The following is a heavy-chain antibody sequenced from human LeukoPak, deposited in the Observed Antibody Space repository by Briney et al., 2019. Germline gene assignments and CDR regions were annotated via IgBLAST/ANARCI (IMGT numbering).Heavy chain of an antibody. CDR3: ARDGNEVYDFWSGYSATFMDV. Sequence: TSETLSLTCTVSGGSISSYYWSWIRQPAGKGLEWIGRIYTSGSTNYNPSLKSRVTMSVDTSKNQFSLKLSSVTAADTAVYYCARDGNEVYDFWSGYSATFMDVWGKGTTVTVSS. J-gene: IGHJ6*04. CDR1: GGSISSYY. D-gene: IGHD3-3*01. CDR2: IYTSGST. V-gene: IGHV4-4*07.